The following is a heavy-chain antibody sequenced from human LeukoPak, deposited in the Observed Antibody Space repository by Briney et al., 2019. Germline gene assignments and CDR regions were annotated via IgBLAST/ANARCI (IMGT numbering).Heavy chain of an antibody. J-gene: IGHJ4*02. CDR3: ARDFYDTSGYHYDY. D-gene: IGHD3-22*01. CDR1: GFTFSRYS. Sequence: PGGSLRLSCAASGFTFSRYSMNWVRRAPGKGLEWVSSISGTSIYKYYADSMKGRFTISRDNAKNSLYLQINSLRAEDTALYYCARDFYDTSGYHYDYWGQGTLVTVSS. CDR2: ISGTSIYK. V-gene: IGHV3-21*01.